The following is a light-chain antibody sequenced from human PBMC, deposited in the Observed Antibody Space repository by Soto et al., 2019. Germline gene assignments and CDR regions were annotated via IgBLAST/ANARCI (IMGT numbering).Light chain of an antibody. CDR1: QSVSGSY. J-gene: IGKJ1*01. CDR2: GAS. V-gene: IGKV3-20*01. CDR3: QQYGSTPT. Sequence: IVLTQSPGTLSLSPGLRATLSCRASQSVSGSYLAWHQQKPGQAPRLLIYGASSRATGIPDRFTGSGSGTDFTLTISRLEPEDFAVYYCQQYGSTPTFGQGTKVDIK.